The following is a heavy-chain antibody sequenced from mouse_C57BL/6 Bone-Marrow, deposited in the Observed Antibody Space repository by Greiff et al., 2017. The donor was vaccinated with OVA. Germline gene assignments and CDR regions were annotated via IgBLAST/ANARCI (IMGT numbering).Heavy chain of an antibody. Sequence: VQLQQSGPELVKPGASVKISCKASGYAFSSSWMIWVKQRPGKGLEWIGRIYPGDGDTNYNGKFKGKATLTADKSSSTAYMQLSSLTSEDSAVYFCASSYGFAYWGQGTLVTVSA. CDR3: ASSYGFAY. J-gene: IGHJ3*01. CDR2: IYPGDGDT. V-gene: IGHV1-82*01. D-gene: IGHD1-1*01. CDR1: GYAFSSSW.